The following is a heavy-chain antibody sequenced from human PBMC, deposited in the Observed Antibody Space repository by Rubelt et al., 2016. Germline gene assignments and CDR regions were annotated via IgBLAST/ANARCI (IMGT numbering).Heavy chain of an antibody. Sequence: VGRTKSKTDGGTTDYAAPVKGRSTISRDDSKNTLYLQMNSLKTEDTAVYYCTTDPDGDYFDYWGQGTLVTVSS. V-gene: IGHV3-15*01. CDR2: TKSKTDGGTT. J-gene: IGHJ4*02. CDR3: TTDPDGDYFDY. D-gene: IGHD4-17*01.